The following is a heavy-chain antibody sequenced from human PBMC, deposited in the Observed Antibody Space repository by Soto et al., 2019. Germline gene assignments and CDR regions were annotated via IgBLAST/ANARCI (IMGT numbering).Heavy chain of an antibody. CDR2: VSSSGTTM. Sequence: QVQLAESGGGLVEPGGYLRISCAASGFTFSDYDMSWIRQSPGKGLEWVSFVSSSGTTMYFADSVKGRFTISRDTAKNSLYLQMNSLRAEDTAVYYCARMGPRSARPSYWGQGTLVTVSS. CDR1: GFTFSDYD. D-gene: IGHD6-6*01. V-gene: IGHV3-11*01. J-gene: IGHJ4*02. CDR3: ARMGPRSARPSY.